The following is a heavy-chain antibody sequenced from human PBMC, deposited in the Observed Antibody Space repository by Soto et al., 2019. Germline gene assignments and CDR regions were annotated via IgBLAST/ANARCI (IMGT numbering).Heavy chain of an antibody. Sequence: SETLSLTCTVSGGSISSSSYYWGWIRQPPGKGLEWIGSIYYSGSTYYNPSLKSRVTISVDTSKNQFSLKLSSVTAADTAVYYCARRLVRWGFIFDYWGQGTLVTVSS. V-gene: IGHV4-39*01. CDR1: GGSISSSSYY. D-gene: IGHD2-21*01. J-gene: IGHJ4*02. CDR3: ARRLVRWGFIFDY. CDR2: IYYSGST.